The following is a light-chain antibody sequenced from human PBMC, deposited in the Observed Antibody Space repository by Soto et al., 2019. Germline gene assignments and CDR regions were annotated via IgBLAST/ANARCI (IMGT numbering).Light chain of an antibody. CDR1: QSVSSSY. J-gene: IGKJ5*01. V-gene: IGKV3-20*01. CDR3: QQYGRSS. Sequence: EIVLTQSPGTLSLSPGERATLSCRASQSVSSSYLAWYQQKPGQAPRLLIYGASSRATGIPVRFSGSGSGTHCTLTTSRLEPGGFAVDLRQQYGRSSFGQGTRLEIK. CDR2: GAS.